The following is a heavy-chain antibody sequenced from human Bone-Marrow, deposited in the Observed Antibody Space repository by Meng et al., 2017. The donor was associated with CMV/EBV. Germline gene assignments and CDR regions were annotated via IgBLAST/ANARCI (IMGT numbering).Heavy chain of an antibody. V-gene: IGHV4-39*01. CDR3: AILRSAVGTFD. D-gene: IGHD6-19*01. CDR1: GGSISSSSYY. CDR2: IYYSGST. J-gene: IGHJ4*02. Sequence: SETLSLTCTVSGGSISSSSYYWGWIRQPPGKGLEWIGSIYYSGSTYYNPSLKSRVTISVDTSKNQFSLKLSSVTAADTAVYYCAILRSAVGTFDWGQGTLVTVSS.